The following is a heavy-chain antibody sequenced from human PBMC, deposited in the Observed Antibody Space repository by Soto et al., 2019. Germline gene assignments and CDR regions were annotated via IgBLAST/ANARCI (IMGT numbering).Heavy chain of an antibody. CDR1: GGTFSSYT. D-gene: IGHD5-12*01. CDR2: MIPILGIA. V-gene: IGHV1-69*02. J-gene: IGHJ4*02. Sequence: QVQLVQSGAEVKKPGSSVKVSCKASGGTFSSYTISWVRQAPGQGLEWMGRMIPILGIANYAQKFQGRVTITADKSTSTACMELSSLRSEDTAVYYCATPTSGYDFYFDYWGQGTLVTVSS. CDR3: ATPTSGYDFYFDY.